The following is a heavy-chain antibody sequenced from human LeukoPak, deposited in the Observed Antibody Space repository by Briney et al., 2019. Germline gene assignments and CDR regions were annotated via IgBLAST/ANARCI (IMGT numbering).Heavy chain of an antibody. J-gene: IGHJ4*02. CDR1: GFNFDIFA. CDR3: AKGELATSN. Sequence: GGSLRLSCVASGFNFDIFAMSWVRQSPGGGLEWVASLGRSGGSKNYADSVKGRFTISRDNSKNTLFLQMNSLRVEDSAIYYCAKGELATSNWGQGTLVTVSS. V-gene: IGHV3-23*01. D-gene: IGHD5-24*01. CDR2: LGRSGGSK.